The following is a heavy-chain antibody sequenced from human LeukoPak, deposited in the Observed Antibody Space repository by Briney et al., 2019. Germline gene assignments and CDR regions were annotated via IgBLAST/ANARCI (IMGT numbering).Heavy chain of an antibody. CDR1: GGSFSDYY. Sequence: SETLSLTCAVYGGSFSDYYWTWIRQPPGKGLEWIGFTSYSGSTYYNPSLRNRVTISLDTSKNQFSLKLNSVTAADTAVYYCARGDVYDSSGYYPRVDFDYWGQGTLVTVSS. CDR3: ARGDVYDSSGYYPRVDFDY. J-gene: IGHJ4*02. CDR2: TSYSGST. V-gene: IGHV4-30-4*01. D-gene: IGHD3-22*01.